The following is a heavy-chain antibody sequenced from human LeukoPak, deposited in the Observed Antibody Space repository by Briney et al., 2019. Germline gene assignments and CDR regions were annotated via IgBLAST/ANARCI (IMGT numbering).Heavy chain of an antibody. V-gene: IGHV3-21*01. J-gene: IGHJ4*02. CDR2: ISSSSDYI. D-gene: IGHD3-10*02. CDR1: GFSFISYS. CDR3: AELGITMIGGV. Sequence: GGSLRLSCAASGFSFISYSMNWVRQAPGKGLEWVSSISSSSDYIYHADSVKGRFTISRDNAKNPLYLQVNSLRAEDTAVYYCAELGITMIGGVWGQGTLVTVSS.